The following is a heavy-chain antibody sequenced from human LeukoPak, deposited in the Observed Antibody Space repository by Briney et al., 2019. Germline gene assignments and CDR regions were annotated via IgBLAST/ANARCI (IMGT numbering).Heavy chain of an antibody. CDR2: ISYDGTKK. Sequence: PGGSLRLSCAASGFTFSSFAMHWVRQAPAKGLEWEAVISYDGTKKYYADSVKGRFTISRDNSNNTLYLQMNSLRAEDTAVYYCAKDPAGLLSGGFDYWGQGTLVTVSS. J-gene: IGHJ4*02. D-gene: IGHD2/OR15-2a*01. CDR3: AKDPAGLLSGGFDY. V-gene: IGHV3-30*04. CDR1: GFTFSSFA.